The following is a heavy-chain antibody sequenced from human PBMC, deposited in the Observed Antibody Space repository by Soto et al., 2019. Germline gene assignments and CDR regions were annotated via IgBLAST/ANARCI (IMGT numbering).Heavy chain of an antibody. CDR3: ARVHSSGWSLTDWFDP. CDR1: GGTFSNYA. V-gene: IGHV1-69*01. J-gene: IGHJ5*02. Sequence: QVQLVQSGAEVKKPGSSVKVSCKASGGTFSNYAISWVRQAPGQGLEWMGGIIPIFGTANYAQKFQGRVTITADESTSTAYMELSSLRSEDTAVYYCARVHSSGWSLTDWFDPWGQGTLVTVSS. CDR2: IIPIFGTA. D-gene: IGHD6-19*01.